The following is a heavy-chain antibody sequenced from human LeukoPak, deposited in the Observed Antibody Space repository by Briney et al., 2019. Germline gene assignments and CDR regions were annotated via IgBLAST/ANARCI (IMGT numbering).Heavy chain of an antibody. CDR1: GYTFINYG. D-gene: IGHD2/OR15-2a*01. Sequence: ASVKVSCKASGYTFINYGITWVRQVPGQGLEWMGGSSPYNGKTNYAQKLQGRVTMTTDTSTNTAYMELRSLRSDDTAVYYCARGGIDIVTVPVSNWFDPWGQGTLVTVSS. J-gene: IGHJ5*02. CDR2: SSPYNGKT. V-gene: IGHV1-18*01. CDR3: ARGGIDIVTVPVSNWFDP.